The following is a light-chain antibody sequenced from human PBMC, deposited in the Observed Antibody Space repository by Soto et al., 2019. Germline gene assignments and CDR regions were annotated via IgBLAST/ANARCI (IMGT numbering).Light chain of an antibody. V-gene: IGLV2-14*01. CDR3: GSYTTSSTVV. J-gene: IGLJ1*01. CDR2: EVS. Sequence: QSALTQPASVSGSPGQSITISCTGTSSDVGGYNYVSWYQQHPGKAPKLMIYEVSNRPSGVSYRFSGSKSGNTASLTIYGLQAEDEADYYCGSYTTSSTVVFGTGPKLTGL. CDR1: SSDVGGYNY.